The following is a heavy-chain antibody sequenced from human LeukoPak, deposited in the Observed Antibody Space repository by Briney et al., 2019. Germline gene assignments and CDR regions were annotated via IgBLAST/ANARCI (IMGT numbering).Heavy chain of an antibody. CDR3: ARVEDYYDSSGYSAWDY. Sequence: GGSLRLSCAASGFTFSTYSMTWVRQAPGKGLEWVSSISSSNSYIYYADSVKGRFTISRDNAKSSLYLQMNSLRAEDTAVYYCARVEDYYDSSGYSAWDYWGQGTLVTVSS. J-gene: IGHJ4*02. CDR1: GFTFSTYS. D-gene: IGHD3-22*01. V-gene: IGHV3-21*01. CDR2: ISSSNSYI.